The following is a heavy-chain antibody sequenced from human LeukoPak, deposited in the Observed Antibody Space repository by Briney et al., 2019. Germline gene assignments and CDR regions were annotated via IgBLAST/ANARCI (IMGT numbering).Heavy chain of an antibody. J-gene: IGHJ3*02. V-gene: IGHV1-69*05. CDR2: IIPIFGTA. CDR1: GGTFSSYA. D-gene: IGHD5-12*01. CDR3: AKTPGYDPVGAFDI. Sequence: SVKVSCKASGGTFSSYAISWVRQAPGQGLEWMGRIIPIFGTANYAQKFQGRVTITTDESTSTAYMELSSLRSEDTAVYYCAKTPGYDPVGAFDIWGQGTMVTVSS.